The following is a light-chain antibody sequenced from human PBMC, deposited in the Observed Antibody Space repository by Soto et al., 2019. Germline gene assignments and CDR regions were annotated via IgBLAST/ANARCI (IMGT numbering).Light chain of an antibody. J-gene: IGKJ1*01. CDR1: QSISSW. Sequence: EIPMTQSPATLSASVGDRVTIPCRASQSISSWLAWYQQKPGKAPKLLIYKASTLKSGVPSRFSGSGSGTEFTLTISSLQPDDFATYYCQHYNSYSEAFGQGTKVDI. V-gene: IGKV1-5*03. CDR3: QHYNSYSEA. CDR2: KAS.